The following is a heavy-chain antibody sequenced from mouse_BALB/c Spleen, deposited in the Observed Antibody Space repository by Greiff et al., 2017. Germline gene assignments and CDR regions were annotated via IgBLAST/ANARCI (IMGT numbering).Heavy chain of an antibody. J-gene: IGHJ4*01. CDR1: GFTFSSYG. D-gene: IGHD1-2*01. CDR3: ARHFITTDYYAMDY. V-gene: IGHV5-6*01. Sequence: EVNLVESGGDLVKPGGSLKLSCAASGFTFSSYGMSWVRQTPDKRLEWVATISSGGSYTYYPDSVKGRFTISRDNAKNTLYLQMSSLKSEDTAMYYCARHFITTDYYAMDYWGQGTSVTVSS. CDR2: ISSGGSYT.